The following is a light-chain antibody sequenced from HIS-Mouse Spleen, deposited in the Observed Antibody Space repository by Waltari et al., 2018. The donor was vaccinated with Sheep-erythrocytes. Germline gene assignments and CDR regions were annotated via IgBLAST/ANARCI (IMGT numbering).Light chain of an antibody. CDR1: SSDVGCYNY. J-gene: IGLJ2*01. Sequence: QSALTQPRSVSGSPGQSVTIPCTGTSSDVGCYNYVSWYQQHPGKAPKPRIYDVSKRPSGVPDRFSGSKSGNTASLTISGLQAEDEADYYCCSYAGSYTLVFGGGTKLTVL. CDR3: CSYAGSYTLV. V-gene: IGLV2-11*01. CDR2: DVS.